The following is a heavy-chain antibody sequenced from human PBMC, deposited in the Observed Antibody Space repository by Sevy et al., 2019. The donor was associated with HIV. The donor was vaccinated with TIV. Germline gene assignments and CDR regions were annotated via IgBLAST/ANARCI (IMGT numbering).Heavy chain of an antibody. V-gene: IGHV3-48*02. Sequence: GGSLRLSCAASGFTFSTYSMNWVRQAPGKGLEWVSYISSSSVTIYYTDSVKGRFTISRDNAKNSLYLQMNSLGDEDTAVYYCARVSDIVVGSFDYWGQGTLVTVSS. D-gene: IGHD2-15*01. CDR1: GFTFSTYS. CDR2: ISSSSVTI. J-gene: IGHJ4*02. CDR3: ARVSDIVVGSFDY.